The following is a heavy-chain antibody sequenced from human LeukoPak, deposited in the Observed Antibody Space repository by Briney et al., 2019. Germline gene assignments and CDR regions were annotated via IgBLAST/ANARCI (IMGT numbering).Heavy chain of an antibody. Sequence: GGSLRLSCAASGFTFSRYSMNWVRQAPGKGLEWVSSISSSPNYIYYADSVKGRFTISRDNAKNSLYLQMNSLRAEDTAVYYCARDRYYYDSSGYYFDYWGQGALVTVSS. D-gene: IGHD3-22*01. V-gene: IGHV3-21*04. J-gene: IGHJ4*02. CDR3: ARDRYYYDSSGYYFDY. CDR2: ISSSPNYI. CDR1: GFTFSRYS.